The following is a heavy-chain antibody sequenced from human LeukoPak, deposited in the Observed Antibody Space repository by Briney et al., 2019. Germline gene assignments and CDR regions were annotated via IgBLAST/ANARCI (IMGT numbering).Heavy chain of an antibody. CDR1: GGTFISYT. V-gene: IGHV1-69*02. D-gene: IGHD6-6*01. Sequence: SSVKVSCKASGGTFISYTISWVRQAPGQGLEWMGRIIPILGIANYVQKFQGRVTITADKSTSTAYMELSSLRSEDTAVYYCARGSRSSSSSKLFDYWGQGTLVTVSS. CDR2: IIPILGIA. J-gene: IGHJ4*02. CDR3: ARGSRSSSSSKLFDY.